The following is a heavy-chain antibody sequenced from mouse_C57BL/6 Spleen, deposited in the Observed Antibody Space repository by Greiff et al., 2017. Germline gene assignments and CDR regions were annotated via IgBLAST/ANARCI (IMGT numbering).Heavy chain of an antibody. V-gene: IGHV5-17*01. J-gene: IGHJ2*01. CDR1: GSTFSDYG. CDR2: ISSGSSTI. Sequence: EVKLVESGGGLVKPGGSLKLSCAASGSTFSDYGMHWVRQAPEKGLEWVAYISSGSSTIYYADTVKGRFTISRDNAKNTLFLKMTSLRSEDTAMYYCARDDYTDCCDYWGQGTTLTVSS. D-gene: IGHD2-4*01. CDR3: ARDDYTDCCDY.